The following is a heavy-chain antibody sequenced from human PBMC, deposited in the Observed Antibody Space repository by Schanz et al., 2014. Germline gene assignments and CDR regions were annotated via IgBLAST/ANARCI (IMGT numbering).Heavy chain of an antibody. CDR2: ISSGSSYA. Sequence: VQLVESGGGLVKPGGSLRLSCAASGFTFRDYYMSWIRQAPGKGLEWVSDISSGSSYANYADSVKGRFTISRDNSKNILYLQMNSLRAEDTAVYYCARDSRPNYDFLTAYYSIDYWGQGTLVTVSS. D-gene: IGHD3-9*01. CDR3: ARDSRPNYDFLTAYYSIDY. V-gene: IGHV3-11*06. CDR1: GFTFRDYY. J-gene: IGHJ4*02.